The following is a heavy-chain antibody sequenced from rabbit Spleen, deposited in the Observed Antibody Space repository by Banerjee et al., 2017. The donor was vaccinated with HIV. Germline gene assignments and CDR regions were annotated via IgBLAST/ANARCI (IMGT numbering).Heavy chain of an antibody. J-gene: IGHJ4*01. Sequence: QSLEESGGDLVKPGASLTLTCTASGFSFSSRYYMCWVRQAPGKGLEWIACIYAGSSGSTYYASWAKGRFTISKTSSTTVTLQMTSLTAADTATYFCARAPDNGYGFYGYFNLWGPGTLVTVS. CDR2: IYAGSSGST. CDR1: GFSFSSRYY. CDR3: ARAPDNGYGFYGYFNL. D-gene: IGHD6-1*01. V-gene: IGHV1S40*01.